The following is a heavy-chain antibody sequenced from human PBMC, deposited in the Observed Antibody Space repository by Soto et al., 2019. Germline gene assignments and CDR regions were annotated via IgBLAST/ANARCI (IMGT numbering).Heavy chain of an antibody. V-gene: IGHV4-59*12. CDR2: MYPSGSS. CDR1: GASMNNYY. CDR3: ARDHPDTGRQYGMEV. J-gene: IGHJ6*01. Sequence: TSATLSLTCSVSGASMNNYYGRCVRQPPGMGLEWIGYMYPSGSSNYNSSLKSRVTISVDTSKNQFSLKLSSVPAADTAVYYCARDHPDTGRQYGMEVWGQGTTVTVAS.